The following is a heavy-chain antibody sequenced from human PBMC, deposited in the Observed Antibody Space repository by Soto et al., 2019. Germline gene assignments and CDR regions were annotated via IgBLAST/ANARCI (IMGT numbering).Heavy chain of an antibody. V-gene: IGHV1-3*01. Sequence: ASVKVSCKASGYTFTSYAMHWVRQAPGQRLEWMGWINAGNGNTNYAQKLQGRVTMTTDTSTSTAYMELRSLRSDDTAVYYCAREEKYSSSGHYYYGMDVWGQGTTVTVSS. CDR3: AREEKYSSSGHYYYGMDV. D-gene: IGHD6-6*01. CDR2: INAGNGNT. J-gene: IGHJ6*02. CDR1: GYTFTSYA.